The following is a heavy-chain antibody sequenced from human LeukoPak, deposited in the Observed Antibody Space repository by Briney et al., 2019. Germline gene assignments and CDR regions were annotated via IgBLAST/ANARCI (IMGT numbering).Heavy chain of an antibody. CDR2: IKQDGSEK. J-gene: IGHJ4*02. Sequence: PGGSLRLSCAASGFTFSSYWMSWVRQAPGKGLEWVANIKQDGSEKYYVDSVKGRFTISRDNAKNSLYLQMNSLRAEDTAVYYCARDQGRYSSGYPHYWGQGTLVTVSS. D-gene: IGHD6-19*01. CDR1: GFTFSSYW. V-gene: IGHV3-7*01. CDR3: ARDQGRYSSGYPHY.